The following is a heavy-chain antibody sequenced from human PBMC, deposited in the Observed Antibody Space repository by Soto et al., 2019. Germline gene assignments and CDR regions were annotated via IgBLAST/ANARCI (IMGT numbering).Heavy chain of an antibody. Sequence: GASVKVSCKASGYTFTGYYLHWVRQAPGQGLEWMGWINPSSGGANIAQKFQGWVTMTRDTSIDTAYMELTRLQSDDTAVYYCARDAAMGDYYHYGMDVWGQGTPVTVSS. V-gene: IGHV1-2*04. J-gene: IGHJ6*02. CDR3: ARDAAMGDYYHYGMDV. CDR2: INPSSGGA. D-gene: IGHD5-18*01. CDR1: GYTFTGYY.